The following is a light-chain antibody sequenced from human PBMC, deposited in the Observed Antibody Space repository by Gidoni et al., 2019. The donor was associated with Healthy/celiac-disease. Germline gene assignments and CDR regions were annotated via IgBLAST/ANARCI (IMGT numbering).Light chain of an antibody. CDR1: QSISSW. Sequence: DPVTITCRASQSISSWLAWYQQKPGKAPKLLIYKASSLESGFPSRFSGSGSGTEFTLTISSLQPDDFATYYCQQYNSSPYTFVQGTKLEIK. CDR2: KAS. CDR3: QQYNSSPYT. V-gene: IGKV1-5*03. J-gene: IGKJ2*01.